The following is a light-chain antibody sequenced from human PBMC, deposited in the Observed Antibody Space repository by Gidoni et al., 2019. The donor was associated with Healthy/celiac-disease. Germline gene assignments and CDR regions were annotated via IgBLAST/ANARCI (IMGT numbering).Light chain of an antibody. V-gene: IGKV3-20*01. CDR1: QSVSSSY. CDR3: QQYGSSSLT. CDR2: GAS. Sequence: IVLTQPPGTLSLSPGERATLSCRASQSVSSSYLAWYQQKPGQAPRLLIYGASSRATGIPDRFSGSGSGTDFTLTISRLEPEDFAVYYCQQYGSSSLTFGGGTKVEIK. J-gene: IGKJ4*01.